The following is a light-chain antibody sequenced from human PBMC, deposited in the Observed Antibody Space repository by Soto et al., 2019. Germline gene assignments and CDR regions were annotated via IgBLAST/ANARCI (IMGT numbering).Light chain of an antibody. CDR1: SGHNSYA. Sequence: QSVLTQSPSASASLGASVKLTCTLSSGHNSYAIAWHQQQPEKGPRYLMKVNSDGSHSKGDGIPDRFSGSSSGAERYLTISSLQSEEEADYYCQTWSTDIRVFGGGTKLTVL. CDR2: VNSDGSH. J-gene: IGLJ3*02. CDR3: QTWSTDIRV. V-gene: IGLV4-69*01.